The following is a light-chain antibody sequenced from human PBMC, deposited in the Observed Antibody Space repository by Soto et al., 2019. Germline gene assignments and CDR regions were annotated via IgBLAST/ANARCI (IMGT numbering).Light chain of an antibody. J-gene: IGKJ5*01. CDR2: GAS. CDR1: QSVSSN. Sequence: VMTQAPATLSVSPGERATLSCRASQSVSSNLVWYQQKPGQAPRLLIYGASTRVTGIPARFSGSGSGTDFTLSISSLQSEDFAVYYCQQYNNWPPITFGQGTRLEIK. V-gene: IGKV3-15*01. CDR3: QQYNNWPPIT.